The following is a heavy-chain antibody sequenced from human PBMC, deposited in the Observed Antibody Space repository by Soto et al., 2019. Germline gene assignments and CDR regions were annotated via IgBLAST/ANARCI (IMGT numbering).Heavy chain of an antibody. CDR3: ARVGAGGLRYFDWLSLDGMDV. CDR2: INHSGST. V-gene: IGHV4-34*01. Sequence: SETLSLTCAVYGVSFSGYYWSWIRQPPGKGLEWIGEINHSGSTKYNPSLKNRVTISVDTSKNQFSLKLSSVTAADTAVYYCARVGAGGLRYFDWLSLDGMDVWGQGTTVTVSS. J-gene: IGHJ6*02. CDR1: GVSFSGYY. D-gene: IGHD3-9*01.